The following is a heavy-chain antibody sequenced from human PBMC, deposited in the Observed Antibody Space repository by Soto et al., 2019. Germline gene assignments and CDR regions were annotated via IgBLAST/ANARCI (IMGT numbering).Heavy chain of an antibody. D-gene: IGHD3-22*01. Sequence: TLSLTCTVSGGSISSYYWIWIRQPPGKGLGWIGYIYYSGSINYNPSLKSRVTISVDTSKKQFSLKLSSVTAADTAVYYCARVSFDYYYDSSGYYLQTWGQGALVTVSS. CDR3: ARVSFDYYYDSSGYYLQT. CDR1: GGSISSYY. J-gene: IGHJ4*02. CDR2: IYYSGSI. V-gene: IGHV4-59*01.